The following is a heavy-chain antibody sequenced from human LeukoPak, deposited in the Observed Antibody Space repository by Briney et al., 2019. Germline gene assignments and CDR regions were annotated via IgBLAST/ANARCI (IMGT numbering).Heavy chain of an antibody. J-gene: IGHJ3*02. CDR1: GFSVSRNY. Sequence: GGSLRLSCAASGFSVSRNYMTWVRQAPGKGLEWVSVICSGGRTDYADSVKGRFTISRDNSKNTLYLQMNSLRAEDTAVYYCAKSFSSTSFDAFDIWGQGTMVTVSS. CDR2: ICSGGRT. CDR3: AKSFSSTSFDAFDI. D-gene: IGHD2-2*01. V-gene: IGHV3-53*01.